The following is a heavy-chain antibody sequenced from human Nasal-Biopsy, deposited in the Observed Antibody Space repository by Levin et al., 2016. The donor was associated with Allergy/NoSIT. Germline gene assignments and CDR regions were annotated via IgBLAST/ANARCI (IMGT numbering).Heavy chain of an antibody. V-gene: IGHV1-2*02. J-gene: IGHJ6*02. CDR3: ASRRSTQTDLHDGLDV. CDR2: INPNTGVT. Sequence: ASVKVSCKASDYPFTAYFIHWMRQAPGHGLEWMAWINPNTGVTRSGETFQGRVTLTWNTAVRTASMDLSRLTFDDTAIYYCASRRSTQTDLHDGLDVWGQGTTVNVAS. CDR1: DYPFTAYF.